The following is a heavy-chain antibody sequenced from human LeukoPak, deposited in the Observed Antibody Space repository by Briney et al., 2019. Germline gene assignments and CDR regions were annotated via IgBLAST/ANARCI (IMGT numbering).Heavy chain of an antibody. Sequence: GGSLRLSCAASGFTFSSYAMSWVRQAPGKGLEWVSTVSGGGGTTYYADSVKGRFTISRDNSKNTLFLQMNSLRAEDTAIYYCAKADGDYSLLDYWGQGTLVTVSS. CDR3: AKADGDYSLLDY. CDR1: GFTFSSYA. J-gene: IGHJ4*02. D-gene: IGHD4-17*01. V-gene: IGHV3-23*01. CDR2: VSGGGGTT.